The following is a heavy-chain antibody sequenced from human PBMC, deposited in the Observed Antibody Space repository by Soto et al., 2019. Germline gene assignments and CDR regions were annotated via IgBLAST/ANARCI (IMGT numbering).Heavy chain of an antibody. CDR3: ARAGWELLTDYYYGMDV. D-gene: IGHD1-26*01. CDR1: GGSISSYY. Sequence: TSETLSLTCTVSGGSISSYYWSWIRQPPGKGLEWIGYIYYSGSTNYNPSLKSRVTISVDTSKNQFSLKLSSVTAADTAVYYCARAGWELLTDYYYGMDVWGQGTTVTVSS. J-gene: IGHJ6*02. V-gene: IGHV4-59*01. CDR2: IYYSGST.